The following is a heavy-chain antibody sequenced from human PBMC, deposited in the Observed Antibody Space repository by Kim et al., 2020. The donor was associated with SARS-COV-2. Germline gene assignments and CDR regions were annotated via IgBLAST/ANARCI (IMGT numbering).Heavy chain of an antibody. CDR2: VNDSGAT. Sequence: SETLSLTCAVYGGSLSDYYWTWIRQPPGKGLEWIGEVNDSGATICNPSLESRVTISADTSRNQFSLKLNSVTAADTAVYYCARGGGVTGYYFDSWGQGTL. CDR1: GGSLSDYY. V-gene: IGHV4-34*01. J-gene: IGHJ4*02. CDR3: ARGGGVTGYYFDS. D-gene: IGHD3-16*01.